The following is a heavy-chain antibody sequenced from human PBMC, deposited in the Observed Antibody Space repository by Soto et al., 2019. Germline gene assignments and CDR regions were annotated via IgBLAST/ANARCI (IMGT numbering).Heavy chain of an antibody. V-gene: IGHV4-4*07. J-gene: IGHJ6*02. CDR3: ARDEIVPAARIPYYYYGMDV. D-gene: IGHD2-2*01. Sequence: SETPSLTCTVSGDSVSNYYWSWIRQPAGRGLEWIGRIYTSGSTNYNPSLKSRVTMSVDTSKNQFSLKLSSVTAADTAVYYCARDEIVPAARIPYYYYGMDVWGQGTTVTVSS. CDR2: IYTSGST. CDR1: GDSVSNYY.